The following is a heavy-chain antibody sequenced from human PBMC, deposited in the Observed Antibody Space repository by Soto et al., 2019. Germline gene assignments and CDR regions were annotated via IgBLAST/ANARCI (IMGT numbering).Heavy chain of an antibody. V-gene: IGHV3-21*01. J-gene: IGHJ4*02. CDR2: ISSSSSYI. Sequence: GGSLRLSCAASGFTFSSYSMNWVRQAPGKGLGWVSSISSSSSYIYYADSVKGRFTISRDNAKNSLYLQMNSLRAEDTAVYYCARDPVAARHYWGQGTLVTVSS. D-gene: IGHD6-6*01. CDR1: GFTFSSYS. CDR3: ARDPVAARHY.